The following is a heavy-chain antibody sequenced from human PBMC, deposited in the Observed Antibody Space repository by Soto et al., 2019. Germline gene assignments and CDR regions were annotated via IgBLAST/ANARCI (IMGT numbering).Heavy chain of an antibody. CDR1: GYIFINYG. V-gene: IGHV1-18*01. CDR2: ISGYNGNT. J-gene: IGHJ5*02. D-gene: IGHD2-2*01. CDR3: ARDEVPAANWLDR. Sequence: ASVKVSCKASGYIFINYGITWVRQAPGQGLEWMGWISGYNGNTKYADKVQGRVTMTTDTSTTTAYMELRSLRSDDTAVYYCARDEVPAANWLDRWGQGTLVTVSS.